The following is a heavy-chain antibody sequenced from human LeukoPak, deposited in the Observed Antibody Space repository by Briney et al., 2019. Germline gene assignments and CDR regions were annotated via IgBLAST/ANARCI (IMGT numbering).Heavy chain of an antibody. CDR2: IYYSGST. CDR1: GGSISSGGYY. V-gene: IGHV4-31*03. J-gene: IGHJ4*02. D-gene: IGHD5-18*01. CDR3: ARDPRLVDTAMV. Sequence: PSETQSLTCTVSGGSISSGGYYWSWIRQHPGKGLEWIGYIYYSGSTYYNPSLKSRVTISVDTSKNQFSLKLSSVTAADTAVYYCARDPRLVDTAMVWGQGTLVTVSS.